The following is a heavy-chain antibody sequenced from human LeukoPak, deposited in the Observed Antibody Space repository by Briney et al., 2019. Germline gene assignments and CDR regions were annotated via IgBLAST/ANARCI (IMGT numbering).Heavy chain of an antibody. J-gene: IGHJ4*02. V-gene: IGHV1-18*01. CDR2: ISAYNGNT. Sequence: ASVKVSCKASGYTFASYGISWVRQAPGQGLEWMGWISAYNGNTNYAQKLQGRVTMTTDTSTSTAYMELRSLRSDDTAMYYCARRSGYNYDSSGYGDYWGQGTLVTVSS. CDR1: GYTFASYG. D-gene: IGHD3-22*01. CDR3: ARRSGYNYDSSGYGDY.